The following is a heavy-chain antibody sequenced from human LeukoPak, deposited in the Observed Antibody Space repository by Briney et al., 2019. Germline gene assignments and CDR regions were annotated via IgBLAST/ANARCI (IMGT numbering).Heavy chain of an antibody. J-gene: IGHJ4*02. CDR3: ARGPPTDYYDSSGFYYVFDY. Sequence: SETLSLTCTVYGGSFSGYYWSWIRQPPGKGLEWIGEINHSGSTNYNPSLKSRVTISVDTSKNQLSLKLSSVTAADTAVYFCARGPPTDYYDSSGFYYVFDYWGQGTLVTVSS. D-gene: IGHD3-22*01. CDR1: GGSFSGYY. CDR2: INHSGST. V-gene: IGHV4-34*01.